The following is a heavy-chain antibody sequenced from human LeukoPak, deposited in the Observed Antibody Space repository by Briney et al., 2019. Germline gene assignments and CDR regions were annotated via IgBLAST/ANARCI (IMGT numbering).Heavy chain of an antibody. D-gene: IGHD4-17*01. CDR3: ARRGVSANYGDYRFDF. CDR1: GGTFSSYA. J-gene: IGHJ4*02. Sequence: GASVKVSCKASGGTFSSYAISWVRQAPGQGLEWMGGIIPIFGTANYAQKFQGRVTITADESTSTAYMELSSLRSEDTAVYYCARRGVSANYGDYRFDFWGQGTLVTVSS. CDR2: IIPIFGTA. V-gene: IGHV1-69*13.